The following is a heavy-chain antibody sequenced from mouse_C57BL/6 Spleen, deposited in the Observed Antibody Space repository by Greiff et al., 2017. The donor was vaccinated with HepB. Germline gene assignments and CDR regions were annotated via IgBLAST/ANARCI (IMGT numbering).Heavy chain of an antibody. CDR2: INPSNGGT. CDR3: ARSGRLFITTVVATRENAMDY. J-gene: IGHJ4*01. CDR1: GYTFTSYW. D-gene: IGHD1-1*01. Sequence: QVQLQQPGTELVKPGASVKLSCKASGYTFTSYWMHWVKQRPGQGLEWIGNINPSNGGTNYNEKFKSKATLTVDKSSSTAYMQLSSLTSEDSAVYYCARSGRLFITTVVATRENAMDYWGQGTSVTVSS. V-gene: IGHV1-53*01.